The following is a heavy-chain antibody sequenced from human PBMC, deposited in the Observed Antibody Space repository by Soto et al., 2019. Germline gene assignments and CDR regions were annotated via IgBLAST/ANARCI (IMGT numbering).Heavy chain of an antibody. CDR3: ASDSSSSGDYYYYGMDV. CDR1: GFTFSSYG. V-gene: IGHV3-33*01. Sequence: GGSLRLSCAASGFTFSSYGMHWVRQAPGKGLEWVAVIWYDGSNKYYADSVKGRFTISRDNSKDTLYLQMNSLRAEDTAVYYCASDSSSSGDYYYYGMDVWGQGTSVTVSS. J-gene: IGHJ6*02. D-gene: IGHD6-6*01. CDR2: IWYDGSNK.